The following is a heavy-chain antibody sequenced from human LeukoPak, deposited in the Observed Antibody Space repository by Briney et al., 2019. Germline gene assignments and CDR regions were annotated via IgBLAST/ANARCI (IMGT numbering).Heavy chain of an antibody. D-gene: IGHD2/OR15-2a*01. CDR3: ARDLVYGQTRAMGDY. V-gene: IGHV3-21*04. CDR1: GFTFSSYS. J-gene: IGHJ4*02. CDR2: ISSSSSYI. Sequence: GGSLRLSCAASGFTFSSYSMNWVRQAPGKGLEWVSSISSSSSYIYYADSVKGRFTISRDNAKNSLCLQMNSLRAEDTAVYYCARDLVYGQTRAMGDYWGQGTLVTVSS.